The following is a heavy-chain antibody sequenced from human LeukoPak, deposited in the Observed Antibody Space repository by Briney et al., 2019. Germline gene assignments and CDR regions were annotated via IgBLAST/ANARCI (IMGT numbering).Heavy chain of an antibody. CDR3: ANKGSSTMVRPYYFDY. CDR1: GFTFSSYA. D-gene: IGHD3-10*01. CDR2: ISGSGGST. Sequence: GGSLRLSYAASGFTFSSYAMSWVRQAPGKGLEWVSAISGSGGSTYYADSVKGRFTISRDNSKNTLYLQMNSLRAEDTAVYYCANKGSSTMVRPYYFDYWGQGTLVTVSS. V-gene: IGHV3-23*01. J-gene: IGHJ4*02.